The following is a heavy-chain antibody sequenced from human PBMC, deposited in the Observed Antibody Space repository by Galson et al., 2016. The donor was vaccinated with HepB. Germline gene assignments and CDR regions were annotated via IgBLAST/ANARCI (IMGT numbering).Heavy chain of an antibody. Sequence: SVKVSCKASGYTFSDYGLTWVRQAPGQGLEWMGWINGYNSNTNYAQKFQGRVTLTTDTSTSTAYMDLKSLKSDDTAVYFCARSLTPDVSDHWGQGTLVTVSS. CDR3: ARSLTPDVSDH. D-gene: IGHD3-16*02. CDR1: GYTFSDYG. V-gene: IGHV1-18*04. J-gene: IGHJ4*02. CDR2: INGYNSNT.